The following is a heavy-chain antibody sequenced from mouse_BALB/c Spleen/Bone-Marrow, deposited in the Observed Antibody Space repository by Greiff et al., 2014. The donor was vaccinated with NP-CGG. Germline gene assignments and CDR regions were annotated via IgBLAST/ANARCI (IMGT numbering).Heavy chain of an antibody. CDR2: IYPGDGDT. CDR1: GYAFSSYW. D-gene: IGHD4-1*01. V-gene: IGHV1-80*01. Sequence: QVQLQQSGAELVRPGSSVKISYKASGYAFSSYWMNWVKQRPGQGLEWIGQIYPGDGDTNYNGKFKGKATLTADKSSSTAYMQLSSLTSEDSAAYFCARVRNWADYWGQGTTLTVSS. J-gene: IGHJ2*01. CDR3: ARVRNWADY.